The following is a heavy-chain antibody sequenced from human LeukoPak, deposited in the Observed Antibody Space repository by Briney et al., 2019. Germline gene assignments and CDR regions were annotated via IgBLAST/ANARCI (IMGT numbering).Heavy chain of an antibody. D-gene: IGHD3-3*01. J-gene: IGHJ4*02. V-gene: IGHV3-33*08. CDR3: ANFHDPLSY. Sequence: PGGSLRLSCAASGFTFSSYGMHWVRQAPGKGLEWVAVIWYGGSNKYYADSVKGRFTISRDNSKNTLYLQMNSLRAEDTAVYYCANFHDPLSYWGQGTLVTVSS. CDR2: IWYGGSNK. CDR1: GFTFSSYG.